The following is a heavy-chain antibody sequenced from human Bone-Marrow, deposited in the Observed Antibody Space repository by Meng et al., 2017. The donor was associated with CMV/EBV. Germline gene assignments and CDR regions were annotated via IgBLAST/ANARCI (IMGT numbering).Heavy chain of an antibody. CDR3: AREDYYDSSGFSPGRFDS. CDR2: IIPILGIA. V-gene: IGHV1-69*10. D-gene: IGHD3-22*01. CDR1: GGIFSSYA. J-gene: IGHJ5*01. Sequence: SVKVSCKASGGIFSSYAISWVRQAPGQGLEWMGGIIPILGIANYAQKFQGRVTITADKSTSTAYMELSSLRSEDTAVYYCAREDYYDSSGFSPGRFDSWGQGTLVTVSS.